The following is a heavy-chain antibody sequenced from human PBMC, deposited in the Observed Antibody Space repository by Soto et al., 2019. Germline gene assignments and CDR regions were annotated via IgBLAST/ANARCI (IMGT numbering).Heavy chain of an antibody. CDR2: VYHSGRN. J-gene: IGHJ4*02. CDR3: ARVISYTIRTISLDYFDY. CDR1: DGSIRGSNW. Sequence: SETLSPTCHVSDGSIRGSNWWSWVRHPPRNGMEWIGEVYHSGRNTYNPPLRSRVTISVDKSKNQFSQKLSSMTAADTSVYYCARVISYTIRTISLDYFDYWGQGTLVTVSS. V-gene: IGHV4-4*02. D-gene: IGHD3-3*02.